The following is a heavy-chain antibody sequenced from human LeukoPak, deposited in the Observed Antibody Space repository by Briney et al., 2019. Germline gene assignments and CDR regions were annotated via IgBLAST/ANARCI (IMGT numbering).Heavy chain of an antibody. CDR2: IIPIFGTA. J-gene: IGHJ6*03. Sequence: GAPVKVSCKASGGTFSSYAISWVRQAPGQGLEWMGGIIPIFGTANYAQKFQGRVTITADKSTSTAYMELSSLRSEDTAVYYCARGRIAARRRNYYYYMDVWGKGTTVTVSS. CDR1: GGTFSSYA. V-gene: IGHV1-69*06. CDR3: ARGRIAARRRNYYYYMDV. D-gene: IGHD6-6*01.